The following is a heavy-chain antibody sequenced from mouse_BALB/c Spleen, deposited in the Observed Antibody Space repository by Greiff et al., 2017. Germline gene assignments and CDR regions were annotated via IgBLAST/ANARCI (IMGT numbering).Heavy chain of an antibody. CDR3: AMITTYFDY. J-gene: IGHJ2*01. CDR1: GFNIKDYY. CDR2: IDPENGNT. D-gene: IGHD2-4*01. Sequence: VQLKESGAELVRPGALVKLSCKASGFNIKDYYMHWVKQRPEQGLEWIGWIDPENGNTIYDPKFQGKASITADTSSNTAYLQLSSLTSEDTAVYYCAMITTYFDYWGQGTTLTVSS. V-gene: IGHV14-1*02.